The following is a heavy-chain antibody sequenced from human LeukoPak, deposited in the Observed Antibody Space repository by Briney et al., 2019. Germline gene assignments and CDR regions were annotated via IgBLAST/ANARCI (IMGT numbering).Heavy chain of an antibody. CDR3: ASVAITIFGVVNWFDP. V-gene: IGHV7-4-1*02. J-gene: IGHJ5*02. CDR1: GYTFTSYA. Sequence: GASVKVSCKASGYTFTSYAMNWVRQAPGQGLEWMGWINTNTGNPTYAQGFTGRFVFSLDTSVSTAYLQISSLKAEDTAVYYCASVAITIFGVVNWFDPWGQGTLVTVSS. D-gene: IGHD3-3*01. CDR2: INTNTGNP.